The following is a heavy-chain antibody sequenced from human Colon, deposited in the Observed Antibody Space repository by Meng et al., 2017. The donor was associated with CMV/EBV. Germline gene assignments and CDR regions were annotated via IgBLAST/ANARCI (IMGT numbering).Heavy chain of an antibody. V-gene: IGHV3-20*04. CDR2: INWNGDSI. CDR3: ATITIFGGNWFDP. CDR1: GFRFDDYG. J-gene: IGHJ5*02. Sequence: GGSLRLSCAASGFRFDDYGMNWVRQSLGKGLQWVAGINWNGDSIGYVDSVRGRFTISRDNAKNSLYLQMNSLRAEDTAVYYCATITIFGGNWFDPWGQGTLVTVSS. D-gene: IGHD3-3*01.